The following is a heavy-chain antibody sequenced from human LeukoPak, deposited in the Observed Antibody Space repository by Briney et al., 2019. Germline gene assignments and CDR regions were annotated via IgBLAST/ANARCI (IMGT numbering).Heavy chain of an antibody. J-gene: IGHJ4*02. CDR1: GYTFTSYG. CDR3: ARAKEGYCSSTSCYTRAWIDY. CDR2: ISAYNGNT. Sequence: ASVKVSCKASGYTFTSYGISWVRQAPGQGLEWMGWISAYNGNTNYAQKLQGRVTMTTDTSTSTAYMELGSLRSDDTAVYYCARAKEGYCSSTSCYTRAWIDYWGQGTLVTVSS. V-gene: IGHV1-18*01. D-gene: IGHD2-2*02.